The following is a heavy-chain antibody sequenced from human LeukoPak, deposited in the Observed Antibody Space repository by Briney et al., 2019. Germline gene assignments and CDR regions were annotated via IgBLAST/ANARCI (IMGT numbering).Heavy chain of an antibody. D-gene: IGHD3-3*01. CDR3: ARSYYQSYYDFWSGYYEGAFDI. CDR2: IYYSGST. J-gene: IGHJ3*02. CDR1: GGSFSGYY. Sequence: SETLSLTCAAYGGSFSGYYWGWIRQPPGKGLEWVWNIYYSGSTYYNPSPKSRVTISVDTSKNQFSLKLSSVTAADTAVYYCARSYYQSYYDFWSGYYEGAFDIWGQGTMVTVSS. V-gene: IGHV4-34*01.